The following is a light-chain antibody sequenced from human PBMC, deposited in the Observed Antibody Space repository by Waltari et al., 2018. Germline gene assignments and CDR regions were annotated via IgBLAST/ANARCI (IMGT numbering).Light chain of an antibody. V-gene: IGLV1-47*01. J-gene: IGLJ2*01. CDR2: KND. Sequence: QSTLTQPPSLSGTPGQSVTIPCSGGRSNIGMTTVHWYQKFPGSAPKLLIDKNDQRPCGVPDRFSGYKSGTSASLAITGLRSEEEADYFCASWDDSLSVFGGGTKLTVL. CDR1: RSNIGMTT. CDR3: ASWDDSLSV.